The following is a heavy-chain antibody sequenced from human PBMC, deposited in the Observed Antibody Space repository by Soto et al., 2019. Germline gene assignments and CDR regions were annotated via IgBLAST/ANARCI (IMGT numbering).Heavy chain of an antibody. J-gene: IGHJ6*03. Sequence: ASVKVSCKASGYTFTGYYMHWVRQAPGQGLEWMGWINPNSGGTNYAQKFQGWVTMTRDTSISTAYMELSRLRSDDTAEYYCASDVMVRGAAYYYYYYMDVWGKGTTVTVSS. D-gene: IGHD3-10*01. CDR1: GYTFTGYY. CDR3: ASDVMVRGAAYYYYYYMDV. V-gene: IGHV1-2*04. CDR2: INPNSGGT.